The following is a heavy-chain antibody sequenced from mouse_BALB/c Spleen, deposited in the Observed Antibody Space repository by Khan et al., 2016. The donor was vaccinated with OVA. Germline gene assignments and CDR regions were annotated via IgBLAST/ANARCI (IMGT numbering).Heavy chain of an antibody. CDR3: ARGRGY. J-gene: IGHJ3*02. V-gene: IGHV3-2*02. CDR1: GYSITSDYS. Sequence: EVQLQESGPGLVKPSQSLSLTCTVTGYSITSDYSWNWIRQFPGNRLEWMGYISYSGSTSYTPSLKSRISITRDTSKNQFFLQLNSVTAEDTARYYCARGRGYWGQGTLVTVSA. CDR2: ISYSGST. D-gene: IGHD3-3*01.